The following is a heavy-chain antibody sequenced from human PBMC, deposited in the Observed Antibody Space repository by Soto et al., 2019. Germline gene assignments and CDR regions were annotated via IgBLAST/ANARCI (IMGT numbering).Heavy chain of an antibody. J-gene: IGHJ5*02. CDR2: TYYRSKWYN. Sequence: SQTLSLTCAISGDSVSSNSAAWNWIRQSPSRGLEWLGRTYYRSKWYNDYAVSVKSRITINPDKSKNQFSLQLNSVTPEDTAVYYCARDTAGYCSSTSCYEGSWFDPWGQGTLVTVSS. CDR1: GDSVSSNSAA. CDR3: ARDTAGYCSSTSCYEGSWFDP. V-gene: IGHV6-1*01. D-gene: IGHD2-2*03.